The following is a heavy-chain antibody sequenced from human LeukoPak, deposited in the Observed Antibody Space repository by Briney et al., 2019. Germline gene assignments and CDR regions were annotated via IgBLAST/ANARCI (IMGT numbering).Heavy chain of an antibody. J-gene: IGHJ6*03. CDR1: GYSISSGYY. CDR2: IYHSGST. D-gene: IGHD1-1*01. Sequence: SETLSLTCTVSGYSISSGYYWGWIRPPPGKGLEWIGSIYHSGSTYYNPSLKSRVTISVDTPKNQLSLKLSSVTAADTAVYYCARTKTNYYYYMDVWGKGTTVTVSS. CDR3: ARTKTNYYYYMDV. V-gene: IGHV4-38-2*02.